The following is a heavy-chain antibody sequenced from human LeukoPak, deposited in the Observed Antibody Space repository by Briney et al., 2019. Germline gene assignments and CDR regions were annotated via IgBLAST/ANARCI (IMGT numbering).Heavy chain of an antibody. CDR3: ARDLYCSSTSCYQYYYYYYMDV. CDR2: ISAYNGNT. Sequence: ASVKVSCKASGDIFNSYSISWVRQAPGQGLEWMGWISAYNGNTNYAQKLQGRVTMTTDTSTSTAYMELRSLRSDDTAVYYCARDLYCSSTSCYQYYYYYYMDVWGKGTTVTVSS. J-gene: IGHJ6*03. D-gene: IGHD2-2*01. V-gene: IGHV1-18*01. CDR1: GDIFNSYS.